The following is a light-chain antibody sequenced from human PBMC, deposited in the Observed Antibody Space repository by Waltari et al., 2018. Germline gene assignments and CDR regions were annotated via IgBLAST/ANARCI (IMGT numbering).Light chain of an antibody. V-gene: IGKV1-9*01. CDR1: QCISSY. CDR2: AAS. CDR3: QQLNGYPLT. Sequence: DIQLTQSPSFLSASVVDRVTITCRASQCISSYLAWYQQKPGKAPKLLIYAASTLQSGVPSTFSGSGSGTEFTLTISSLQPEDFATYYCQQLNGYPLTFGGGTKVEIK. J-gene: IGKJ4*01.